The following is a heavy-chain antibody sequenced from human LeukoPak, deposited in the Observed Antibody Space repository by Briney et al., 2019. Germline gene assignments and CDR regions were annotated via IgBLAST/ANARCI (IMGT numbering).Heavy chain of an antibody. V-gene: IGHV1-69*05. CDR2: IIPIFGTA. Sequence: ASVKVSCKASGYTFTSYGISWVRQAPGQGLEWMGGIIPIFGTANYAQKFQGRVTITRNTSISTAYMELSSLRSEDTAVYYCARGDYDGFDPWGQGTLVTVSS. J-gene: IGHJ5*02. D-gene: IGHD3-16*01. CDR3: ARGDYDGFDP. CDR1: GYTFTSYG.